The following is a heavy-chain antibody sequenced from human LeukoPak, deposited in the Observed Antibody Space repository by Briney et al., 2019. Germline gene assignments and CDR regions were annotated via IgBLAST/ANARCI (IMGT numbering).Heavy chain of an antibody. CDR1: GFTFDDYG. V-gene: IGHV3-23*01. D-gene: IGHD1-14*01. J-gene: IGHJ4*02. CDR2: FSGSGGST. Sequence: PGGSLRLSCAASGFTFDDYGMSWVRQAPGKGLEWVSTFSGSGGSTHYADSVKGRFTISRDNSKNTLYLQMNSLRAEDTAVYYCAKDHRRGFDYWGQGTLVTVSS. CDR3: AKDHRRGFDY.